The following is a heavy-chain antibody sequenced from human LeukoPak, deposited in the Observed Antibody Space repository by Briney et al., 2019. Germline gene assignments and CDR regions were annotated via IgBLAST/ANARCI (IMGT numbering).Heavy chain of an antibody. CDR2: IYYSGGT. Sequence: PSETLSLTCTVSGGSISSHYWSWIRQPPGKGLEWIGYIYYSGGTNYNPSLKSRVTISVDTSKNQFSPKLSSVTAADTAVYYCATHYDFWSGYYSPRGAYYYYMDVWGKGTTVTVSS. D-gene: IGHD3-3*01. V-gene: IGHV4-59*11. J-gene: IGHJ6*03. CDR1: GGSISSHY. CDR3: ATHYDFWSGYYSPRGAYYYYMDV.